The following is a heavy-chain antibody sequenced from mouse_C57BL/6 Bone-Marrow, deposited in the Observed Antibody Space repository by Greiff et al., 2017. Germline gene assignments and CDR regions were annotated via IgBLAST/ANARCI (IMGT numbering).Heavy chain of an antibody. V-gene: IGHV1-55*01. CDR2: IYSTCGRT. CDR3: ARSGPLRRSFDY. Sequence: QVQLQQPGAELVKPGASVKMSCKASGYTFTSYWITWVKQRPGQGLEWIGDIYSTCGRTNYNEKLKSKAILTVDTSTNTAYMQLRSLTSEDSAIFYCARSGPLRRSFDYWGRGTTLTVSS. D-gene: IGHD3-1*01. J-gene: IGHJ2*01. CDR1: GYTFTSYW.